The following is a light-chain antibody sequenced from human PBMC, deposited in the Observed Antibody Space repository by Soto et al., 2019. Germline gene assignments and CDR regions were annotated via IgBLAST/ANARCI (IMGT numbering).Light chain of an antibody. CDR3: QVRDVWPS. V-gene: IGKV3-11*01. Sequence: IVLTQSPVTLALSPGESAVLSCRASQTVSSSLAWYKHKPGQAPRLFIYDASKRAPGIPARFTGSGSGTHFTLTFSSLEPEDIAVYYCQVRDVWPSFGQGTKVDIK. CDR2: DAS. CDR1: QTVSSS. J-gene: IGKJ1*01.